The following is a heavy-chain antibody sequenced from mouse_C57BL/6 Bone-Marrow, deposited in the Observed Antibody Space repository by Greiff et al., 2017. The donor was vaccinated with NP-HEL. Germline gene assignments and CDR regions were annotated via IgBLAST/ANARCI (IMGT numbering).Heavy chain of an antibody. CDR1: GFTFTDYY. CDR3: ARSLNKYPDY. CDR2: IRNKANGYTT. V-gene: IGHV7-3*01. J-gene: IGHJ2*01. Sequence: EVKLVESGGGLVQPGGSLSLSCAASGFTFTDYYMSWVRQPPGKALEWLGFIRNKANGYTTEYSASVKGRFTISRDNSQSILYLQMNALRAEDSATYYCARSLNKYPDYWGQGTTLTVSS. D-gene: IGHD2-10*02.